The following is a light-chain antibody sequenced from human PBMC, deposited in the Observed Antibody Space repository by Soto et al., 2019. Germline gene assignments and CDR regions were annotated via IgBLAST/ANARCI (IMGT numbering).Light chain of an antibody. CDR3: SSSTSSTTLDV. CDR1: SSDVGGYNY. V-gene: IGLV2-14*01. Sequence: ALTQPASVSGSPGQSITISCTGTSSDVGGYNYVSWYQQHPGKAPKLMIYEVSNRPSGVSNRFSGSKSGNTASLTISGLQAEDEADYYCSSSTSSTTLDVFGTGTKVTVL. CDR2: EVS. J-gene: IGLJ1*01.